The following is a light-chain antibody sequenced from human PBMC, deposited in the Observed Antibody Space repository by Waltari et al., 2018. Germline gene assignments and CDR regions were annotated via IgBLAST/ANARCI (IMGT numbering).Light chain of an antibody. Sequence: EIVMTQSPVTLSVSPGERATLSCSASQRTSSNLAWYPQKPGHSPRPLSHGASTRATGIPARFSGSGSGTDFTLTISSLQSEDFAVYFCQQYNTWPTFGGGTK. J-gene: IGKJ4*01. V-gene: IGKV3-15*01. CDR3: QQYNTWPT. CDR1: QRTSSN. CDR2: GAS.